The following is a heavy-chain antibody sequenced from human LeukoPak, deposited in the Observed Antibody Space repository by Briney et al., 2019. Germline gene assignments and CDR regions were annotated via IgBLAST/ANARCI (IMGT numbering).Heavy chain of an antibody. CDR3: ARVGRAYYYYYGMDV. J-gene: IGHJ6*04. V-gene: IGHV3-43D*04. Sequence: GGSLRLSCAASGFTFDDYAMHWVRQAPGKGLEWVSLISWDGVSTYSADSVKGRFTISRDNSKNSLYLQMSSLRAEDTALYFCARVGRAYYYYYGMDVWGKGTTVTVSS. D-gene: IGHD3-10*01. CDR1: GFTFDDYA. CDR2: ISWDGVST.